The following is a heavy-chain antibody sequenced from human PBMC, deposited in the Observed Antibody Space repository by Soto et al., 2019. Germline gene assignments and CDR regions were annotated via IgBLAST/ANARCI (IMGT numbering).Heavy chain of an antibody. D-gene: IGHD2-21*02. CDR3: AREDDGGDRDYYGLDV. Sequence: SETLSLTCAVSGGSIISEYFHWTLIRQSPGKGLEWIGYIHYTGSIMYNPSFKSRLTMAVDTTKNQFSLQLTSVTAADTAVYFCAREDDGGDRDYYGLDVWGQWTTVTVSS. CDR1: GGSIISEYFH. CDR2: IHYTGSI. V-gene: IGHV4-30-4*08. J-gene: IGHJ6*02.